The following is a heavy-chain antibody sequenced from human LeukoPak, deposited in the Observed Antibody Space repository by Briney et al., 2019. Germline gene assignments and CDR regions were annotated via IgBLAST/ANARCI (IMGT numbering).Heavy chain of an antibody. Sequence: PGGSLRLSCAASGFTFSSYSMNWVRQAPGKGLEWVSSISSSSSYIYYADSVKGRFTISRDNAKNSLYLQMNSLRAEDTAVYYCARDNNHYYYYMDVWGKGTTVTVSS. V-gene: IGHV3-21*01. D-gene: IGHD1/OR15-1a*01. J-gene: IGHJ6*03. CDR1: GFTFSSYS. CDR2: ISSSSSYI. CDR3: ARDNNHYYYYMDV.